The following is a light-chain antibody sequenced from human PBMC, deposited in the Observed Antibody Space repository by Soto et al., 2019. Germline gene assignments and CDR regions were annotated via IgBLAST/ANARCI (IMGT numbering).Light chain of an antibody. Sequence: EIVMTQSPATLSVSPGERATLSCRASQTVSSDVAWYQQKPGQAPSLLIYGASTRATGLPARFSGSWSGTEFTLTISSLQSEDFATYYCQQYNDWPLTFGGGTKVEIK. CDR3: QQYNDWPLT. J-gene: IGKJ4*01. CDR2: GAS. CDR1: QTVSSD. V-gene: IGKV3-15*01.